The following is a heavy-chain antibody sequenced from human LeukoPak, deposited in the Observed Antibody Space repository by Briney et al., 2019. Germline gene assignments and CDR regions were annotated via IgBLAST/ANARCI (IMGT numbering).Heavy chain of an antibody. D-gene: IGHD5-12*01. Sequence: SVKVSCKASGGTFSSYAISWVRQAPGQGLEWMGGIIPIFGTANYAQKFQGRVTITADESTSTAYMELSSLRSEDTAVYYCARDGGATTHNYYYYYYMDVWGRGTTVTISS. CDR2: IIPIFGTA. CDR3: ARDGGATTHNYYYYYYMDV. J-gene: IGHJ6*03. V-gene: IGHV1-69*13. CDR1: GGTFSSYA.